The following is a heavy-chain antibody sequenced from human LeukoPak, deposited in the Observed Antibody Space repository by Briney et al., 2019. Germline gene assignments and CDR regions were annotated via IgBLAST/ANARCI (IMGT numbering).Heavy chain of an antibody. V-gene: IGHV3-30-3*01. D-gene: IGHD3-3*01. CDR3: ARAGITIFGVVNAVDY. J-gene: IGHJ4*02. CDR1: GFTFSSYA. CDR2: ISYDGSNK. Sequence: PGRSLRLSCAASGFTFSSYAMHWVRQAPGKGLEWVAVISYDGSNKYYADSVKGRFTISRDNSKNTLYLQMNSLRAEDTAVYYCARAGITIFGVVNAVDYWGQGTLVTVSS.